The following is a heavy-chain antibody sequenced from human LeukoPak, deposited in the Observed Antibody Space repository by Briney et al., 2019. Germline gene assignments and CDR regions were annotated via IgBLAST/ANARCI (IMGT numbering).Heavy chain of an antibody. CDR1: GGSISSYY. CDR2: IYYSGST. J-gene: IGHJ5*02. CDR3: ARFKGAVSWLLGGPNWFDP. D-gene: IGHD3-22*01. Sequence: SETLSLTCTVPGGSISSYYWSWIRQPPGRGLEWIGYIYYSGSTNYSPSLKSRVTISVDTSKNQFSLKLSSVTAADTAVYYCARFKGAVSWLLGGPNWFDPWGQGTLVTVSS. V-gene: IGHV4-59*12.